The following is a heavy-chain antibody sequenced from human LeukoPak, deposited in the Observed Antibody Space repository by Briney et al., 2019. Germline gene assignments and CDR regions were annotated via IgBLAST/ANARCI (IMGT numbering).Heavy chain of an antibody. V-gene: IGHV1-69*13. CDR1: GYTFTGYY. D-gene: IGHD3-22*01. J-gene: IGHJ6*03. CDR3: ARAVYYDSSGYPYYYYYMDV. CDR2: IIPIFGTA. Sequence: SVKVSCKASGYTFTGYYMHWVRQAPGQGLEWMGGIIPIFGTANYAQKFQGRVTITADESTSTAYMEPSSLRSEDTAVYYCARAVYYDSSGYPYYYYYMDVWGKGTTVTISS.